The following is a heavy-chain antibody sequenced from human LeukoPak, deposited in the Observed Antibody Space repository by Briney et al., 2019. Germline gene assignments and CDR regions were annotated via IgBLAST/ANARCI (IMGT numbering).Heavy chain of an antibody. CDR3: ASLLSYFDS. J-gene: IGHJ4*02. Sequence: KSSETLSLTCTVSSGSISSYYWSWIRQPPGKGLEWIGYIYYSGSTNHNPSLKSRVTISVDTSKNQFSLKLSSVTAADTAVYYCASLLSYFDSWGQGTLVTVSS. CDR2: IYYSGST. V-gene: IGHV4-59*08. CDR1: SGSISSYY.